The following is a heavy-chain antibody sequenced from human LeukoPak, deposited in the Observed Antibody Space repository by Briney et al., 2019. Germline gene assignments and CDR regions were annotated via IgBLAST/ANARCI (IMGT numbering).Heavy chain of an antibody. J-gene: IGHJ4*02. V-gene: IGHV3-33*01. CDR1: GFTFSSYG. Sequence: GSLSLSCAASGFTFSSYGMHWVRQAPGKGLEWVAVIWYDGSNKYYADSVKGRFTISRDNSKNTLYLQINSLRAEDTAVYYCVRGNDYGGPHYWGQGTLVTVSS. D-gene: IGHD4-23*01. CDR3: VRGNDYGGPHY. CDR2: IWYDGSNK.